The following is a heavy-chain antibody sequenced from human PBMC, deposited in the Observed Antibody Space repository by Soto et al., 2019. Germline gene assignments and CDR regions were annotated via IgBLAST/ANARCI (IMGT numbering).Heavy chain of an antibody. Sequence: QVQLQESGPGLVKPSQPLSLTCTVSVGSISGGDYYWSWIRQSPGKGLEWIGNIYYTGITNTNPSLKSRLTMSVDTSKNQFSLSLSSVTAADTAVYYCARGGGMAARRFDYWGQGTLVTVSS. J-gene: IGHJ4*02. D-gene: IGHD3-16*01. CDR1: VGSISGGDYY. V-gene: IGHV4-30-4*01. CDR3: ARGGGMAARRFDY. CDR2: IYYTGIT.